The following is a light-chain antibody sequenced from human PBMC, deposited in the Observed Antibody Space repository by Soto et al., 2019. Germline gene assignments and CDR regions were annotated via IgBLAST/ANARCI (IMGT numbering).Light chain of an antibody. Sequence: SALTQPPSASGSPGQSITISCTVTGSDVRTYNLVSWYQQHPGKVPKLIIYEASKRPSGVSNRFSGSQPGNTASLTVSGLQAGDEADYYCCSYAGDKTYVFGSGTKVTVL. CDR3: CSYAGDKTYV. J-gene: IGLJ1*01. CDR1: GSDVRTYNL. V-gene: IGLV2-23*01. CDR2: EAS.